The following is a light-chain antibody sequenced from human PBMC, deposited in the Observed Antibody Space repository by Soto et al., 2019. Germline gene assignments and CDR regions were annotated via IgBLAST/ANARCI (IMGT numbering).Light chain of an antibody. CDR2: DAS. CDR1: QSVSIY. Sequence: EIVLTQSPATLSLSPGERATLSCRASQSVSIYLAWYQQKPGQAPRLLIYDASNRATGIPARFSGGGSGTDFTLTIGSLEPEDFAVYYCQQRSNWPLTFGPGTKVDIK. V-gene: IGKV3-11*01. CDR3: QQRSNWPLT. J-gene: IGKJ3*01.